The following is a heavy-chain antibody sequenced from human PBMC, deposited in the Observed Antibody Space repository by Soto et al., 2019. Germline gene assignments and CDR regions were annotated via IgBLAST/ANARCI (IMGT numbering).Heavy chain of an antibody. CDR2: INSDGSST. CDR1: GFTFSSYW. J-gene: IGHJ6*02. V-gene: IGHV3-74*01. CDR3: AKVYVVVPAAMPFYYYGMDV. D-gene: IGHD2-2*01. Sequence: PGGSLRLSCAASGFTFSSYWMHWVRQAPGKGLVWVSRINSDGSSTSYADSVKGRFTISRDNSKNTLYLQMNSLRAEDTAVYYCAKVYVVVPAAMPFYYYGMDVWGQGTTVTVSS.